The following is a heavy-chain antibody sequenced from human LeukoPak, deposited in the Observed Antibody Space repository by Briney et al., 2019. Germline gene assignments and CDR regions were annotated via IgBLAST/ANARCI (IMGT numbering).Heavy chain of an antibody. CDR3: ARWSGSYSAFDI. V-gene: IGHV3-21*01. Sequence: PGGSLRLSCAASGFTFSNYGMNWVRQTPDKGLEWVASISSTSSYIYYTDSVRGRFTISRDNTKNSLYLQMNSLRAEDTAVYYCARWSGSYSAFDIWGQGTMVTVSS. D-gene: IGHD3-3*01. CDR2: ISSTSSYI. CDR1: GFTFSNYG. J-gene: IGHJ3*02.